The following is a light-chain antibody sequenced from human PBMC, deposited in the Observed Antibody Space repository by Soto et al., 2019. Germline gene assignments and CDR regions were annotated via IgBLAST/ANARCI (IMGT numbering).Light chain of an antibody. J-gene: IGKJ5*01. CDR1: QSVSSSY. CDR3: QQYGSSPST. V-gene: IGKV3-20*01. Sequence: EILLTQSPGTLSLSPGERATISCRASQSVSSSYLAWYQQKPGQAPRILIYGASSRATGIPDRFSGSGSGTDFTLPIIRLEPEDFAVYYCQQYGSSPSTFGQGTRLEIK. CDR2: GAS.